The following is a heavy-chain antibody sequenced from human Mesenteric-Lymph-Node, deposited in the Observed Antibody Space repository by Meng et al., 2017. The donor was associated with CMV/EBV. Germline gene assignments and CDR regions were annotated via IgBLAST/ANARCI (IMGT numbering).Heavy chain of an antibody. J-gene: IGHJ4*02. Sequence: TLTELSMHWVRQAPGKGLEWMGGCDPEDGETIYAQKFQGRVTMTEDTSTDTAYMELSSLRPEDTAVYYCATATYYDILTGYCPSFDYWGQGTLVTVSS. CDR1: TLTELS. CDR3: ATATYYDILTGYCPSFDY. D-gene: IGHD3-9*01. V-gene: IGHV1-24*01. CDR2: CDPEDGET.